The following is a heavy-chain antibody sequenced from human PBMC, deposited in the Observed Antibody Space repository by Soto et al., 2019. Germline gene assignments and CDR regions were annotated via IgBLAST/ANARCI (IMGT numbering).Heavy chain of an antibody. J-gene: IGHJ3*02. CDR3: ARVETDAFDI. Sequence: EVQLLESGGDLIQPGGSLRLSCVASGITFGSRAMSWVRQAPGKGLEWVSSISSSSSYIYYADSVKGRFTISRDNAKNSLYLQMNSLRAEDTAVYYCARVETDAFDIWGQGTMVTVSS. CDR1: GITFGSRA. CDR2: ISSSSSYI. V-gene: IGHV3-21*01.